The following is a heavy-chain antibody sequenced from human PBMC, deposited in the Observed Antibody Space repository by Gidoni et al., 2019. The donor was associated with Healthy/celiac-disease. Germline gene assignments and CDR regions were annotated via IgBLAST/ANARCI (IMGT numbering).Heavy chain of an antibody. D-gene: IGHD4-17*01. V-gene: IGHV4-59*08. CDR2: IYYSGST. J-gene: IGHJ5*02. CDR3: ARTTVVTPGVSPPPDWFDP. CDR1: GGSISSYY. Sequence: QVQLQESGPGLVKPSETLSLTCTVSGGSISSYYWSWIRQPPGKGLEWIGYIYYSGSTNYNPSLKSRVTISVDTSKNQFSLKLSSVTAADTAVYYCARTTVVTPGVSPPPDWFDPWGQGTLVTVSS.